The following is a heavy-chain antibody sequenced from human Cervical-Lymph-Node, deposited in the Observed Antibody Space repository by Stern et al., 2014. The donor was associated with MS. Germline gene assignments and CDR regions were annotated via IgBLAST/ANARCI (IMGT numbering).Heavy chain of an antibody. CDR2: ICWGDST. V-gene: IGHV2-70*04. CDR1: GFSLTTTGIR. J-gene: IGHJ3*01. Sequence: QVTLKESGPALVRPTQTLTLTCTFSGFSLTTTGIRVSWIRQPPGKALEWLVRICWGDSTFYSTSLRTRLIISKDPSKNQVVLTMTNVDPADTATYYCARTPTYRFAFDVWGQGTVVIVSS. D-gene: IGHD3-10*01. CDR3: ARTPTYRFAFDV.